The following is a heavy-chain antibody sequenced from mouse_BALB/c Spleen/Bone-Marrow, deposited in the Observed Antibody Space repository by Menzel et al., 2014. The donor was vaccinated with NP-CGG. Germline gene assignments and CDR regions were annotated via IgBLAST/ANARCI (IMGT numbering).Heavy chain of an antibody. J-gene: IGHJ2*01. CDR1: GYSITRGYY. D-gene: IGHD1-1*01. V-gene: IGHV3-6*02. CDR3: ARGDYGSNYDDY. Sequence: EVQLQQSGPGLVKPSQSLSLTCSVTGYSITRGYYWNWIRQFPGNKLEWMGYISYDGTNDYNPSLKNRISITRDTSKNQFFLKLNSVTTEDTATYYCARGDYGSNYDDYWGQGTTLTVSS. CDR2: ISYDGTN.